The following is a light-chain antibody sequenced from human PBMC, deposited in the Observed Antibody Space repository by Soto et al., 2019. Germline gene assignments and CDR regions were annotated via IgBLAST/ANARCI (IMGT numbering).Light chain of an antibody. CDR2: DAS. V-gene: IGKV3-11*01. J-gene: IGKJ2*01. Sequence: EIVLTQSPATLSLSPGERATLSCRASQSVSRYLGWYQQKPGQAPRRLIYDASNRATGIPAGFSGSGSGTDFTLTISSLEADDSAVYYCQQRRHSPYTFGQGTKLEIK. CDR3: QQRRHSPYT. CDR1: QSVSRY.